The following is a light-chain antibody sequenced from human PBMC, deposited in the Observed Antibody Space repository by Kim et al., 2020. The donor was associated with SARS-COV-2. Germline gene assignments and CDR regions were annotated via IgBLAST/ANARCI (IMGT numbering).Light chain of an antibody. Sequence: YELTQPPSVSVSPGQTASITCSGDKLGDKYACWYQQKQGQSPVLVIYQDSKRPSGIPERFSGSNSGNTATLTISGTQAMDEADYYCQAWDSSTGVFGGGTQLTVL. CDR1: KLGDKY. CDR2: QDS. J-gene: IGLJ3*02. CDR3: QAWDSSTGV. V-gene: IGLV3-1*01.